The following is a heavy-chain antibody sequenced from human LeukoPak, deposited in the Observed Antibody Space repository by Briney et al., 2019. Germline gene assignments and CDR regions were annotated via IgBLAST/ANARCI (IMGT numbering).Heavy chain of an antibody. V-gene: IGHV3-48*03. CDR1: GFTFSSYE. CDR3: AILRGSYPKFYYYYMDV. Sequence: PGGSLRLSCAASGFTFSSYEMNWVRQAPGKGLEWVSYISSSGSTIYYADSVKGRFTISRDNAKNSLYLQMNSLRAEDTAVYYCAILRGSYPKFYYYYMDVWGKGTTVTVSS. CDR2: ISSSGSTI. J-gene: IGHJ6*03. D-gene: IGHD1-26*01.